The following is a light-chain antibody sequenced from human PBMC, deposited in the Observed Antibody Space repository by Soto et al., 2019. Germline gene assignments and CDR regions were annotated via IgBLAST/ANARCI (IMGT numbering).Light chain of an antibody. CDR3: QQYNSYSRT. CDR1: QSISSW. J-gene: IGKJ1*01. V-gene: IGKV1-5*01. CDR2: DAS. Sequence: DIQMTQSPSTLSASVGYRVTITCLASQSISSWLAWYQQKPGKAPKLLIFDASSLESGFPSRFSGSGSGTEFPLTISSLQPDDFATYYCQQYNSYSRTFGQGTKVDIK.